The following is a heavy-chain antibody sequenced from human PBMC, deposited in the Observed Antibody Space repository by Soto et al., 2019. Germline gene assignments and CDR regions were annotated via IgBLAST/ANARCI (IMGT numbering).Heavy chain of an antibody. Sequence: QVQLQESGPGLVKPSETLSLTCTVSGGSIGSYYWNWIRQPPGKGLEWIGYIYYSGSTNYNPSLKGRVTISGDTSKNQFSLKLSSVTAADTAVYYCARDGGFYYGMDVWGQGTTVTVSS. CDR1: GGSIGSYY. V-gene: IGHV4-59*01. J-gene: IGHJ6*02. CDR3: ARDGGFYYGMDV. D-gene: IGHD3-3*01. CDR2: IYYSGST.